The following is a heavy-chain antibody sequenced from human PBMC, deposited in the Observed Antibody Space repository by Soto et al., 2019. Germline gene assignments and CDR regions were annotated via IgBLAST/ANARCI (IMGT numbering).Heavy chain of an antibody. CDR3: ARKVSGSTGRPDLWYFDL. D-gene: IGHD3-10*01. Sequence: EVQLLDSGGGLVQPGGSLRLSCAASGFTFRGYALTWVRQAPGKGREWVSAISGGGDDTFYADSVKGRFTISRDNSKNTLYLQMTTLRAEDTAVYYCARKVSGSTGRPDLWYFDLWGRGTLVTVSS. V-gene: IGHV3-23*01. CDR1: GFTFRGYA. CDR2: ISGGGDDT. J-gene: IGHJ2*01.